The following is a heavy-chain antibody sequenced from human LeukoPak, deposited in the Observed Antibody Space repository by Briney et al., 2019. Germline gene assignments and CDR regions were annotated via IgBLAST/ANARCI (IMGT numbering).Heavy chain of an antibody. V-gene: IGHV4-59*01. D-gene: IGHD6-13*01. J-gene: IGHJ4*02. Sequence: PSQTLSLTCTVSGGSISSYYWSWIRQPPGKGLEWIGYIYYSGSTNYNPSLKSRVTISVDTSKNQFSLRLSSVTAADTAVYYCARWAGYSSSWPAVDYWGQGTLVTVSS. CDR3: ARWAGYSSSWPAVDY. CDR2: IYYSGST. CDR1: GGSISSYY.